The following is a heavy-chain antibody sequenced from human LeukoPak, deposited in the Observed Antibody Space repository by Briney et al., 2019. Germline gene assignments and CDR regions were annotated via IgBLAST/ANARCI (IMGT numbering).Heavy chain of an antibody. Sequence: GGSLRLSCAASGFTFSNYAMSWVRQPPGRGLDWVSGINTSGNATHSADSVRGRFTISRDNTRNSQYLHRNSLRPEDTAVYYCAREGGSNGYHHRPYWGQGILV. CDR1: GFTFSNYA. V-gene: IGHV3-23*05. D-gene: IGHD5-18*01. J-gene: IGHJ4*02. CDR2: INTSGNAT. CDR3: AREGGSNGYHHRPY.